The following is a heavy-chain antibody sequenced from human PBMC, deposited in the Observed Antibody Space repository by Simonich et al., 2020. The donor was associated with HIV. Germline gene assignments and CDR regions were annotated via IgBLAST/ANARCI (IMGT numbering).Heavy chain of an antibody. Sequence: EVQLVQSGAEVKKPGATVKISCKVSGYTFTDYYIHWVQQAPGKGIEWMGVVDPEDGEAVFAEKFQDRVTITADTSTDTAYMELSGLRSEDTAVYYCATPSLAATAFDYWGQGTLVTVSS. CDR2: VDPEDGEA. V-gene: IGHV1-69-2*01. D-gene: IGHD2-15*01. CDR3: ATPSLAATAFDY. J-gene: IGHJ4*02. CDR1: GYTFTDYY.